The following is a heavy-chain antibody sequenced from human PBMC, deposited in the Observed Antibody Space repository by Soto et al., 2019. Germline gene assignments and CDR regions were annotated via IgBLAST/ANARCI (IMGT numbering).Heavy chain of an antibody. CDR2: IKEDGGVK. Sequence: EVQLVESGGGVVQPGGSLRLSCAPSEFTFSTYWMSWVRHAPGKGPEFVANIKEDGGVKNYVDSVRGRFTISRDNAKNSVYLQMNSLRSEDTAVYYCARDPGSSAFDIWGQGAVVTVSS. CDR1: EFTFSTYW. D-gene: IGHD2-2*01. J-gene: IGHJ3*02. V-gene: IGHV3-7*04. CDR3: ARDPGSSAFDI.